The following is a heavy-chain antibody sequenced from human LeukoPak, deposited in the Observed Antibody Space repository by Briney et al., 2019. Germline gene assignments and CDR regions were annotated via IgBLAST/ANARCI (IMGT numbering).Heavy chain of an antibody. CDR2: IYYSGST. V-gene: IGHV4-59*01. Sequence: PSETLSLTCTVPGGSISSYYWSWIRQPPGKGLEWIGYIYYSGSTNYNPSLKSRVTISVDTSKNQFSLKLSSVTAADTAVYYCASPGSMIATIGMDVWGQGTTVTVSS. J-gene: IGHJ6*02. CDR3: ASPGSMIATIGMDV. D-gene: IGHD3-22*01. CDR1: GGSISSYY.